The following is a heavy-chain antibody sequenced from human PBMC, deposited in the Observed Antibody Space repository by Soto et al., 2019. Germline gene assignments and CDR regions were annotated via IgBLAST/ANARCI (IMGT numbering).Heavy chain of an antibody. V-gene: IGHV4-4*02. CDR2: IYHSGSI. CDR3: GRALRGFSAFDI. D-gene: IGHD3-16*01. CDR1: SGSISSTNW. Sequence: SETLSVTCTVSSGSISSTNWWSWVRHPPGKGLEWIGEIYHSGSINYNPSLNSRVTISVDKSKNHFSLTLSSVTAADTAVYYCGRALRGFSAFDIWGQGTLVTVSS. J-gene: IGHJ3*02.